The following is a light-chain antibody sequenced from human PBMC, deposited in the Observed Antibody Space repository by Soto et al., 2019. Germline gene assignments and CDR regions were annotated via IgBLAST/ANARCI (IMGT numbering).Light chain of an antibody. Sequence: SYELTQPPSVSVAPGQTARITCGGNKIGTKSVHWYQQKPGQAPVLVVFDDSDRPSGIPERFSGSNSGNTATLTISRVEAGGEADYYCQVWDSSTDQNVVFGGGTKLTVL. CDR1: KIGTKS. J-gene: IGLJ2*01. CDR2: DDS. CDR3: QVWDSSTDQNVV. V-gene: IGLV3-21*02.